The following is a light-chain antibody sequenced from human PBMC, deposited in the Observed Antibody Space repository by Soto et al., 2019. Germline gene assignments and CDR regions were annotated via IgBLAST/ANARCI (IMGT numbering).Light chain of an antibody. CDR2: LAS. Sequence: DIQMTQSPSTLSASVGDRVTITCRASQSIGTSLAWYQQRPGKAPKLLIYLASNLEVGVPSRFSGSGSGTEFTLAISSLPPDDFATYYCQQHGSYPRTLGQGTKVES. J-gene: IGKJ1*01. CDR1: QSIGTS. CDR3: QQHGSYPRT. V-gene: IGKV1-5*03.